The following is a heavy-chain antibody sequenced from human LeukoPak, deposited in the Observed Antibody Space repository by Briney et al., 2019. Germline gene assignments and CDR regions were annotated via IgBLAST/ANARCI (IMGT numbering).Heavy chain of an antibody. CDR3: AKGSGWGYFYYMDV. CDR2: ISAGGSST. CDR1: GFTFSSYA. Sequence: GGSLRLSCAASGFTFSSYAMSWVRQAPGKGLEWVSAISAGGSSTYYADSVKGRFTPSRDNSKNTLYLQMHSLTAEDTAVYYCAKGSGWGYFYYMDVWGKGTTVTVSS. D-gene: IGHD3-3*01. V-gene: IGHV3-23*01. J-gene: IGHJ6*03.